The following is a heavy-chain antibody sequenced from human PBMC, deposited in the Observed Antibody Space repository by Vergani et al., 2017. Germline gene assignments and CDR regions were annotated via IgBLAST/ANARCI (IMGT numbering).Heavy chain of an antibody. V-gene: IGHV4-34*01. CDR1: GGSFSGYY. CDR3: ARGRRSGRQHFDP. Sequence: QVQLQQWGAGLLTPSETLSLTCAVYGGSFSGYYWSWIRQPPGKGLEWIGEINHSGSTNYNPSLKSRVTISVDTSKNQFSLKLSSVTAADTAVYYCARGRRSGRQHFDPWGQGTLVTVSS. D-gene: IGHD1-26*01. CDR2: INHSGST. J-gene: IGHJ5*02.